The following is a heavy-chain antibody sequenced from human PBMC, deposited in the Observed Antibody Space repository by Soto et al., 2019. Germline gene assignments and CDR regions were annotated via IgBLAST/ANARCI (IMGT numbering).Heavy chain of an antibody. CDR2: FDPEDGET. CDR3: ATDDGYCSSTSCRFYYGMDV. V-gene: IGHV1-24*01. Sequence: SSVKVSCKVSGYTLTELSMHWVRQAPGKGLEWMGGFDPEDGETIYAQKFQGRVTMTEDTSTDTAYMELSSLRSEDTAVYYCATDDGYCSSTSCRFYYGMDVWGQGTTVTVSS. CDR1: GYTLTELS. D-gene: IGHD2-2*01. J-gene: IGHJ6*02.